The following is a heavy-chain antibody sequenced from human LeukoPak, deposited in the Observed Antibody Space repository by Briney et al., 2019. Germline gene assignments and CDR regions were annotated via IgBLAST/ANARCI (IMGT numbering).Heavy chain of an antibody. CDR3: ARDLSSGNWNHGIDY. Sequence: GGSLRLSCAASGFTFSSYSTNWVRQAPGKGLEWVSYISSSSSTIYYADSVKGRFTISRDNAKNSLYLQMNSLRAEDTAVYYCARDLSSGNWNHGIDYWGQGTLVTVSS. CDR1: GFTFSSYS. J-gene: IGHJ4*02. CDR2: ISSSSSTI. D-gene: IGHD1-14*01. V-gene: IGHV3-48*01.